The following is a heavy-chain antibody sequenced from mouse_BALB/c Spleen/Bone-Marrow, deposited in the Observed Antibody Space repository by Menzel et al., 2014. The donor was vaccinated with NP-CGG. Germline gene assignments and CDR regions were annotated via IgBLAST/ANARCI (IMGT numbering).Heavy chain of an antibody. CDR1: GYTFTDYN. J-gene: IGHJ3*01. Sequence: SGPELLKPGASVKISCKASGYTFTDYNMHWVKQSHGKSLEWIGYIYPYNGVTAYNQKFKSKATLTVDNSSSTAYMEFRSLTSEDSAVYYCARIYYGYELTYWGQGTLVTVSA. CDR3: ARIYYGYELTY. D-gene: IGHD2-2*01. V-gene: IGHV1S29*02. CDR2: IYPYNGVT.